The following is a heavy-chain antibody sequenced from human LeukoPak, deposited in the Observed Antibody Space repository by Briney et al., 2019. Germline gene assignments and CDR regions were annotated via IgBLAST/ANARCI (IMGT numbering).Heavy chain of an antibody. CDR3: ARWGRPNFDY. J-gene: IGHJ4*02. CDR1: GGSIRGYS. CDR2: ISDSGST. V-gene: IGHV4-59*01. Sequence: SETLSLTCTVSGGSIRGYSWSWLRQPPGKGLEWIGYISDSGSTYYNPSLKTRITISLDTSKNQFPLKLNSATAADTAVYYCARWGRPNFDYWGQGTLVTVSS. D-gene: IGHD7-27*01.